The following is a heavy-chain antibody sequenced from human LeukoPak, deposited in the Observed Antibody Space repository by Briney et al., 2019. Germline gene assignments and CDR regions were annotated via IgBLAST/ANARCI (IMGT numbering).Heavy chain of an antibody. Sequence: GGSLRLSCAASGFSFGTYTMSWVRQAPGKGLEWLSYITSGSITIDYADSVKGRFTVSRDNPKNSLYLQMNSLRDEDTAAYYCARVEYYSGSYEDYWGQGTLVTVSS. CDR3: ARVEYYSGSYEDY. CDR2: ITSGSITI. D-gene: IGHD3-10*01. CDR1: GFSFGTYT. V-gene: IGHV3-48*02. J-gene: IGHJ4*02.